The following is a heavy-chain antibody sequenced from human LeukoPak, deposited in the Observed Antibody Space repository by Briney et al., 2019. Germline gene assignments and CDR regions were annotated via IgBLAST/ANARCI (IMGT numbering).Heavy chain of an antibody. CDR1: GFTFSSYA. D-gene: IGHD3-22*01. CDR3: AKGSLMWLLGTA. Sequence: SGESLRLSCAASGFTFSSYAMSWVRQAPGKGLEWVSAISGSGGSTYYADSVKGRFTISRDNSKNTLYLQMNSLRAEDTAVYYCAKGSLMWLLGTAWGQGTLVTVSS. V-gene: IGHV3-23*01. CDR2: ISGSGGST. J-gene: IGHJ4*02.